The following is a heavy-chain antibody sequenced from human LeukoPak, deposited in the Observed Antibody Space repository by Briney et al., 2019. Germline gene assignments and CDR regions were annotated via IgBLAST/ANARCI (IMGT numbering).Heavy chain of an antibody. V-gene: IGHV3-66*01. CDR1: GFTVSNKY. Sequence: GGSLRLSCAASGFTVSNKYMSWVRQAPGKGLEWVSVIYSGGSTYYADSVKGRFTISRDNSKNTLYLQMNSLKAEDTAVYYCAKGGIAAAGRANFDYWGQGTLVTVSS. CDR2: IYSGGST. CDR3: AKGGIAAAGRANFDY. D-gene: IGHD6-13*01. J-gene: IGHJ4*02.